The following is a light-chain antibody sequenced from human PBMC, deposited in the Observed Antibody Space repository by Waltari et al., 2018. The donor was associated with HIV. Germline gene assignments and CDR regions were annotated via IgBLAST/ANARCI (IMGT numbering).Light chain of an antibody. CDR3: QSGGSSGSWV. CDR1: ALANHY. CDR2: KDT. J-gene: IGLJ3*02. Sequence: SNELTQPPSVSVSPGQTARITCSGEALANHYTYWFQQKPGQAPVLVIYKDTERPSGIPERFSGSRSGTIVKLTISGVQAEDEADYYCQSGGSSGSWVFGGGTKLTVL. V-gene: IGLV3-25*03.